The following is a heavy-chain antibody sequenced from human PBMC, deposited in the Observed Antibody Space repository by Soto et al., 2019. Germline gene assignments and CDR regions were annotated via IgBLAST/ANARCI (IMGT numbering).Heavy chain of an antibody. CDR1: GYTFTSYA. D-gene: IGHD1-26*01. CDR3: ASEGARGQYYYYYYGMDV. J-gene: IGHJ6*02. V-gene: IGHV1-3*01. Sequence: ASVKVSCKASGYTFTSYAMHWVRQAPGQRLEWMGWINAGNGNTKYSQEFQGRVTITRDTSASTAYMELSSLRSEDTAVYYCASEGARGQYYYYYYGMDVWGQGTTVTVSS. CDR2: INAGNGNT.